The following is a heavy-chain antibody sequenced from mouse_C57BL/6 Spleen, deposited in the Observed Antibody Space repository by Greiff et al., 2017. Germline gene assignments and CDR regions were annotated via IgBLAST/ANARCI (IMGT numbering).Heavy chain of an antibody. CDR2: LDPSASYT. CDR1: GYTFTSYW. D-gene: IGHD1-1*01. CDR3: ARGRIYDGSRGEGAMDY. J-gene: IGHJ4*01. V-gene: IGHV1-69*01. Sequence: QVQLQQPGAELVMPGASVKLSCKASGYTFTSYWMHWVKQRPGQGLEWIGELDPSASYTTYNQKFKGKSTLTVDKSSSTAYMQLSSLTSEDSAVYYGARGRIYDGSRGEGAMDYWGQGTSVTVSS.